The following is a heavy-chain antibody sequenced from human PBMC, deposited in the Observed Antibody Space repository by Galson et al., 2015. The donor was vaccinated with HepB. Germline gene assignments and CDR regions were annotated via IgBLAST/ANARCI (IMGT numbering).Heavy chain of an antibody. J-gene: IGHJ3*02. V-gene: IGHV3-15*01. D-gene: IGHD6-13*01. CDR2: IKSKTDGGTT. CDR3: TTDLKQQLVYAFDI. Sequence: SLRLSCAASGFTFSNAWMSWVRQAPGKGLEWVGRIKSKTDGGTTDYAAPVKGRFTISRDDSKNTLYLQMNSLKTEDTAVYYCTTDLKQQLVYAFDIWGQGTMVTVSS. CDR1: GFTFSNAW.